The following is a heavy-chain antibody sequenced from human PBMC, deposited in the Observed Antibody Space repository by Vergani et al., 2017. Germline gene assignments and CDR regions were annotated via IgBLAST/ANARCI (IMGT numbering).Heavy chain of an antibody. D-gene: IGHD3-9*01. CDR2: INHSGTI. CDR1: GGSLSGYY. J-gene: IGHJ4*02. Sequence: QVQLQQWGPGLLKPSETLSLTCAVYGGSLSGYYWSWIRLAPGKGLEWIGEINHSGTINYNPTLKSPFNVSIDTSRDHFFLEVISVTAADTAMYFCARTEGFILRYYHLALWGQGTLVTVSS. V-gene: IGHV4-34*01. CDR3: ARTEGFILRYYHLAL.